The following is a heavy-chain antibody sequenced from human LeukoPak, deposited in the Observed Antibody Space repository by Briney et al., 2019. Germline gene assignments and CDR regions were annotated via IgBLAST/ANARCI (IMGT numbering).Heavy chain of an antibody. J-gene: IGHJ4*02. CDR3: SREIRPAGTDS. CDR1: KFTFSNYG. D-gene: IGHD6-13*01. Sequence: GGSLRLSCAASKFTFSNYGMHWVRQAPGKGLEWVAVISSDGSNKYYADSVKGRFTISRDNAKNTLYLQMNSLRAEDTAVYYCSREIRPAGTDSWGQGTLVTVSS. CDR2: ISSDGSNK. V-gene: IGHV3-30*03.